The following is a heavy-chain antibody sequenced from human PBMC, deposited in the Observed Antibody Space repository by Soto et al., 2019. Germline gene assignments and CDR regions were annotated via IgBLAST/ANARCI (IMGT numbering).Heavy chain of an antibody. D-gene: IGHD6-19*01. CDR2: IRRKANSYTT. V-gene: IGHV3-72*01. CDR3: AMLGGWSGGSSGMDV. CDR1: GLIFSDYH. J-gene: IGHJ6*02. Sequence: EVQLVESGGGLVQPGGSLRLSCAASGLIFSDYHMDWVRQAPGKGLEWVGRIRRKANSYTTEYAASVKGRFTISGDDSENSLDGEMNSLKGEDTAVYYGAMLGGWSGGSSGMDVWGQGNTVTVSS.